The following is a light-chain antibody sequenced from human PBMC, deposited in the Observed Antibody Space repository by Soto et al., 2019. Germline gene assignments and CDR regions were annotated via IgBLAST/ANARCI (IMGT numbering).Light chain of an antibody. CDR1: YSDVGYYNS. Sequence: QSVLTQPASVSGSPGQSIAISCSGTYSDVGYYNSVSWYQHHPGKVPKLIMSDVSARPSGVSNRFSGSKSGNTASLTISGLQAEDEGDYYCSSSTSRTTLVFGGGTKVTVL. J-gene: IGLJ2*01. V-gene: IGLV2-14*03. CDR3: SSSTSRTTLV. CDR2: DVS.